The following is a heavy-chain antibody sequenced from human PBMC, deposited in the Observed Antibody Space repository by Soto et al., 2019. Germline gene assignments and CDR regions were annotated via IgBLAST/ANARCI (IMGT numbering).Heavy chain of an antibody. Sequence: EVQLLESGGGLVQPGGSLRLSCAASGFTFSRYAMSWVRQAPGKGLEWVSAISGSADITYYADSVKGRFTISRDNSKNTLYLKMNSLRADDTAVYYCANEDVVPPTMAGWVVRIHDYWGQGTLVTVSS. D-gene: IGHD2-2*01. J-gene: IGHJ4*02. CDR3: ANEDVVPPTMAGWVVRIHDY. CDR1: GFTFSRYA. V-gene: IGHV3-23*01. CDR2: ISGSADIT.